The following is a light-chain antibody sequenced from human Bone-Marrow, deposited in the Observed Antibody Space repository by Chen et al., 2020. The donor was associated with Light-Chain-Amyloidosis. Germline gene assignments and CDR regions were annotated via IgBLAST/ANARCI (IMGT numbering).Light chain of an antibody. CDR3: QSADSSGTYEVI. CDR1: ALPNKY. CDR2: RDT. V-gene: IGLV3-25*03. J-gene: IGLJ2*01. Sequence: SYDLTQPPSVSVSPGQTARITCSGHALPNKYAYWYQQKPGQAPVLVINRDTERPSGISERFSGSSSGTTATLTISGVQAEDEADYHCQSADSSGTYEVIFGGGTKLTVL.